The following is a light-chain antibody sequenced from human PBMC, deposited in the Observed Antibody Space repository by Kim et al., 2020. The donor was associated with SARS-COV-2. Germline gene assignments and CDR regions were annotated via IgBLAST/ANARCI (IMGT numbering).Light chain of an antibody. CDR1: TLGVKY. Sequence: VSPGQTASITCSGDTLGVKYASWYQKRPGQSPVLVIYLDRKRPSGIPERFSGSSSGNTATLTITGTQAMDEADYFCQAWDRNIGIFGTGTKVTVL. J-gene: IGLJ1*01. V-gene: IGLV3-1*01. CDR3: QAWDRNIGI. CDR2: LDR.